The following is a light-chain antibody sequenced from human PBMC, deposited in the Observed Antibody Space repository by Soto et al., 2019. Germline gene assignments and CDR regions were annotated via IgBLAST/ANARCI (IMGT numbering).Light chain of an antibody. CDR2: EVT. V-gene: IGLV2-8*01. J-gene: IGLJ2*01. CDR3: CSYAGSSLV. CDR1: SSDVGGYNY. Sequence: QSALTQPPSASGSPGQSVTISCTGTSSDVGGYNYVSWYQQHPGKAPKLMIYEVTKRPSGVPDRFSGSKSGNTASLTISGLQPEDEADYYCCSYAGSSLVFGGGTKVTVL.